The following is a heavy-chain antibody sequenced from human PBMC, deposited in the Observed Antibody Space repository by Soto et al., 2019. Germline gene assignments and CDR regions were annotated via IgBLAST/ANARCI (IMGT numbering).Heavy chain of an antibody. V-gene: IGHV3-21*01. Sequence: EVQLVESGGGLVKPGGSLRLSCAASGFTFSSYSMNWVRQAPGKGLEWVSSISSSSSYIYYADSVKGRFTISRDNAKNSRYLQMNSLRAEDTAVYYCARAPRGGYDPFDYWGQGTLVTVSS. CDR3: ARAPRGGYDPFDY. CDR2: ISSSSSYI. J-gene: IGHJ4*02. D-gene: IGHD5-12*01. CDR1: GFTFSSYS.